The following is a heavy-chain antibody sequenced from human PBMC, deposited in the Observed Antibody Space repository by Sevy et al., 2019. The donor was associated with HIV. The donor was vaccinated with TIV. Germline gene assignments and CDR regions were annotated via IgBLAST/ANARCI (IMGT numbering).Heavy chain of an antibody. CDR2: FFHSGST. CDR3: AGQRYSYDSGRRFDP. Sequence: SETLSLTCAVSNYSISSGYYWGWIRQPPGKGLGWIGSFFHSGSTYYNPSLKSRVTISVDTSKNQFSLKLTSVTAADTAVYYCAGQRYSYDSGRRFDPWGQGTLVTVSS. J-gene: IGHJ5*02. V-gene: IGHV4-38-2*01. D-gene: IGHD3-10*01. CDR1: NYSISSGYY.